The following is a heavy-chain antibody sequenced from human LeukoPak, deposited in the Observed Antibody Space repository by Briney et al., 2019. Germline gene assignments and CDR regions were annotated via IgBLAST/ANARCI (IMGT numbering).Heavy chain of an antibody. V-gene: IGHV3-30*02. J-gene: IGHJ4*02. CDR3: ARDLTERKYYIAY. CDR2: IGYTGTDT. D-gene: IGHD2-8*02. Sequence: GGSLRLSCAASGFTFSSFGMHWVRQAPGEGLEWVAYIGYTGTDTYYADSVKGRFTISRDNSKNTVHLQVNSLRAADTALYSCARDLTERKYYIAYWGQGTLVTASS. CDR1: GFTFSSFG.